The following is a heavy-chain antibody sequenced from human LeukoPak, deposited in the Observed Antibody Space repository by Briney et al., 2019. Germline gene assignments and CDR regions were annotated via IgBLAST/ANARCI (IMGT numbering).Heavy chain of an antibody. D-gene: IGHD1-7*01. J-gene: IGHJ3*02. CDR1: GGSISSGSYY. Sequence: SETLSLTCTVSGGSISSGSYYWSWIRQPAGKGLEWIGRIYTSGRTNYNPSLKSRVTMSVDTSKNQFSLKLSSVTAADTAVYYCARRRAGTTRASDIWGQGTMVTVSS. CDR3: ARRRAGTTRASDI. CDR2: IYTSGRT. V-gene: IGHV4-61*02.